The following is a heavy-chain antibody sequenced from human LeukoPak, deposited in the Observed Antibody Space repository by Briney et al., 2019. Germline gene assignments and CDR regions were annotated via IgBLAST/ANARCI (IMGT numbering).Heavy chain of an antibody. J-gene: IGHJ4*02. CDR2: IHSTGTT. Sequence: PSETLSLTCTVSVGSISYYYWNWIRQPPGKGLEWIGYIHSTGTTNYNPSLKSRVSMSVDTSRNQFSLKLSSVTAADTTVYYCARHPASLAFYYWGQGTLVSVSS. V-gene: IGHV4-59*08. CDR1: VGSISYYY. CDR3: ARHPASLAFYY.